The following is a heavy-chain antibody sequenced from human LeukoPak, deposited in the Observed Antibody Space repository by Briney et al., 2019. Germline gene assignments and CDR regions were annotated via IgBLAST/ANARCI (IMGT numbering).Heavy chain of an antibody. J-gene: IGHJ4*02. Sequence: GGSLRLSCAASGFTFSSYEMNWVRQAPGKGLEWVSYISRSGSTIYYADSVKGRFTISRDNSKNSLYLQMNSLRAEDTAAYYCARDLYYYGSGNYVPGFPDYWGQGTLVTVSS. V-gene: IGHV3-48*03. D-gene: IGHD3-10*01. CDR1: GFTFSSYE. CDR2: ISRSGSTI. CDR3: ARDLYYYGSGNYVPGFPDY.